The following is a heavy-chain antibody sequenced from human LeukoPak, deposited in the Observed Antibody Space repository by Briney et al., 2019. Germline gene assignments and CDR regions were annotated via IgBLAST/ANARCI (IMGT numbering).Heavy chain of an antibody. Sequence: ASVKVSCKASGYTFTSYDINWVRQATGQGLEWMGWMNPNSGNTGYAQKFQGRVTMTRNTSISTAYMELSSLRTGDTAVYYCATGTTAGEGFNYWGQGTLVTVSS. CDR3: ATGTTAGEGFNY. V-gene: IGHV1-8*01. J-gene: IGHJ4*02. CDR2: MNPNSGNT. D-gene: IGHD1-1*01. CDR1: GYTFTSYD.